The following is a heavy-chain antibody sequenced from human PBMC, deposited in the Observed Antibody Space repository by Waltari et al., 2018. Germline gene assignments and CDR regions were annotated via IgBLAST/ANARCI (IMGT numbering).Heavy chain of an antibody. CDR3: ARMVGVRPTNNYYYYMDV. CDR2: IFSNDEK. V-gene: IGHV2-26*01. Sequence: QVTLKESGPVLVKPTETLTLTCTVSGFSLSNARMGVSRIRQPPGKALEWLAHIFSNDEKSYSTSLKSRLTISKDTSKSQVVLTMTNMDPVDTATYYCARMVGVRPTNNYYYYMDVWGKGTTVTISS. CDR1: GFSLSNARMG. J-gene: IGHJ6*03. D-gene: IGHD2-8*01.